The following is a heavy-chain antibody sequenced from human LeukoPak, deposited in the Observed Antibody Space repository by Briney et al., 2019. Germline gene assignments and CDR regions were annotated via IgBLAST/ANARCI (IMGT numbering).Heavy chain of an antibody. CDR2: ISYDGSNK. D-gene: IGHD2-2*01. CDR1: GFTFSGSP. Sequence: SGGSLRLSCAASGFTFSGSPMHWVRQAPGKGLEWVAVISYDGSNKYYADSVKGRFTISRDNSKNTLYLQMNSLRAEDTAVYYCAKDRRYCSSTSCHRSLYYYYGMDVWGQGTTVTVSS. J-gene: IGHJ6*02. CDR3: AKDRRYCSSTSCHRSLYYYYGMDV. V-gene: IGHV3-30*04.